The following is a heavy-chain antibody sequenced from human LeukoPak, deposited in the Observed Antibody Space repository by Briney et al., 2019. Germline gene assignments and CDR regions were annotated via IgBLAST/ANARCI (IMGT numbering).Heavy chain of an antibody. D-gene: IGHD3-16*01. J-gene: IGHJ4*02. Sequence: SETLSLTCAVSGGSISSGGYSWSWIRQSPGKGLEWIGYIYHSGSTYYNPSLKSRVTISVDRSKNQFSLKLSSVTAADTAVYYCARARVGIGGFDYWGQGTWSPSPQ. CDR3: ARARVGIGGFDY. CDR1: GGSISSGGYS. CDR2: IYHSGST. V-gene: IGHV4-30-2*06.